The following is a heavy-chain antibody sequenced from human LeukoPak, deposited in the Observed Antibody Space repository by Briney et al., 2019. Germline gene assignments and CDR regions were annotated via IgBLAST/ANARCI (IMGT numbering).Heavy chain of an antibody. Sequence: SETLSLTCTVSGGSISSYYWNWIRQPPGKGLEWIGYISYSGTTNYNPSFKSRVTISVDTSKKQFSLKLTSATAADTAVYYCARGDDYKSTLFDYWGQGTLVTVSS. D-gene: IGHD5-12*01. CDR1: GGSISSYY. V-gene: IGHV4-59*01. CDR3: ARGDDYKSTLFDY. J-gene: IGHJ4*02. CDR2: ISYSGTT.